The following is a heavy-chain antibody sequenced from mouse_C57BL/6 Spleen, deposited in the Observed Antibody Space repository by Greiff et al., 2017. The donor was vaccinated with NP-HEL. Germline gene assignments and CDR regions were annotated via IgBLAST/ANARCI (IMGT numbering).Heavy chain of an antibody. CDR2: IDLSDSYT. D-gene: IGHD1-1*01. V-gene: IGHV1-69*01. Sequence: QVQLQQPGAELVMPGASVKLSCKASGYTFTSYWMHWVKQRPGQGLEWIGEIDLSDSYTNYNQKFKGKSTLTVDKPSSTAYMQLSSLTSEDSAVYYCARSSFYYGSPHYYAMDYWGQGTSVTVSS. J-gene: IGHJ4*01. CDR3: ARSSFYYGSPHYYAMDY. CDR1: GYTFTSYW.